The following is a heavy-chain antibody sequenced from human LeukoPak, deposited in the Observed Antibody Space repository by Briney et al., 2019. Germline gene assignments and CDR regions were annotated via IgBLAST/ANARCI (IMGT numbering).Heavy chain of an antibody. J-gene: IGHJ6*02. CDR3: ASERAAMTDYYYYYGMDV. Sequence: PGGSLRLSCAASGFTFSSYAMHWVRQAPGKGLEWVAVISYDGSNKYYADSVKGRFTISRDNSKNTLYLQMNSLRAEDTAVYYCASERAAMTDYYYYYGMDVWGQGTTVTVSS. CDR1: GFTFSSYA. CDR2: ISYDGSNK. D-gene: IGHD5-18*01. V-gene: IGHV3-30-3*01.